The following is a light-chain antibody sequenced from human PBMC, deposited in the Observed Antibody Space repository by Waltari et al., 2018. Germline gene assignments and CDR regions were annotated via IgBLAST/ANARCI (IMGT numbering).Light chain of an antibody. V-gene: IGKV1-33*01. CDR1: QDLTNC. Sequence: DIQMTQSPSSLSASVGDRVTITCQASQDLTNCLNWYQQKPGQATKLLIYDASDLKTGGPSRCSGRGFGTDYTFTISSLQPEDVETYYCQQYDVLQYTFGPGTKVNLK. J-gene: IGKJ3*01. CDR2: DAS. CDR3: QQYDVLQYT.